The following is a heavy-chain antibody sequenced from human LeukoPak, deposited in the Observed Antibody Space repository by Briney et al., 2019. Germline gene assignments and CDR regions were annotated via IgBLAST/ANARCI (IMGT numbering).Heavy chain of an antibody. J-gene: IGHJ6*03. CDR2: IYYSGRS. V-gene: IGHV4-59*01. CDR3: ARAGRGYNYGFVPSELDYYYYYLDV. Sequence: SETLSLTCTISGGSIGSYYWSWIRQPPGKGLEWIGYIYYSGRSNQNPSLKSRVTISLDTSKNQFSLKLSSVTAADTAVYYCARAGRGYNYGFVPSELDYYYYYLDVWGKGTTVTVSS. CDR1: GGSIGSYY. D-gene: IGHD5-18*01.